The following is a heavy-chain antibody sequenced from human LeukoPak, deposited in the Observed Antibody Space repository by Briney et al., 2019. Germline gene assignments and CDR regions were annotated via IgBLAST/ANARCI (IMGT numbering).Heavy chain of an antibody. J-gene: IGHJ4*02. V-gene: IGHV3-66*01. CDR1: GFTVSSNY. CDR2: LYSGGST. CDR3: ARDLTGDAYFDY. D-gene: IGHD7-27*01. Sequence: GGSLRLSCVVSGFTVSSNYMSWVRQAPGRGLQWVSVLYSGGSTYYADSVKGRFTIPRDNSKNTLYLQMNSLRAVDTAVYYCARDLTGDAYFDYWGQGTLVTVSS.